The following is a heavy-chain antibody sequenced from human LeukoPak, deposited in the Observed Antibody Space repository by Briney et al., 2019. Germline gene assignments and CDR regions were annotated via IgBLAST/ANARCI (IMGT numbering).Heavy chain of an antibody. V-gene: IGHV3-23*01. CDR3: AKDETFPFYVP. CDR1: GFTFSSYG. J-gene: IGHJ5*02. CDR2: ISGSGGST. D-gene: IGHD3-16*01. Sequence: GGSLRLSCAASGFTFSSYGMSWVRQAPGKGLEWVSAISGSGGSTYYADSVKGRFTISRDNSKNTLYLQMNSLRAEDTAVYYCAKDETFPFYVPWGQGTLVTVSS.